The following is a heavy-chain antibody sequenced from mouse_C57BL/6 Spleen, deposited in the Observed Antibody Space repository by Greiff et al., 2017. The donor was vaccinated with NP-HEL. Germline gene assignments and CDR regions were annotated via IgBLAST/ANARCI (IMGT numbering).Heavy chain of an antibody. Sequence: QVQLKQSGPGLVAPSQSLAITCTVFGFSLTSYGVHWVREPPGKGLEWLGVIWAGGSTNYNSAHMSRMSIGQDNSKSQVFLKMNSLQTDDTAMYYCARLENIWGQGTTLTVAS. V-gene: IGHV2-9*02. CDR2: IWAGGST. D-gene: IGHD1-3*01. J-gene: IGHJ2*01. CDR1: GFSLTSYG. CDR3: ARLENI.